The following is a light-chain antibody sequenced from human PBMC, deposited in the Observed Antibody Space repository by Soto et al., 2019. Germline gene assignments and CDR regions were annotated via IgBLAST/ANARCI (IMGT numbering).Light chain of an antibody. CDR1: QSVSSN. J-gene: IGKJ2*01. CDR3: QQYNKWPYT. CDR2: GAS. Sequence: EIVMTQSPATLSVSPGERVTLSCRASQSVSSNLAWYQQKPGQAPRLLIYGASSRATGIPARFSGSGSGTEFTLTISSLQSEDFAVYSCQQYNKWPYTFGQGTKLEIK. V-gene: IGKV3-15*01.